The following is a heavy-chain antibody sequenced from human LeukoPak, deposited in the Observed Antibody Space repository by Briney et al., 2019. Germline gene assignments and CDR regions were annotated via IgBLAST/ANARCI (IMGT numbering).Heavy chain of an antibody. CDR3: AKDQIGEYYGSGSGYYFDY. J-gene: IGHJ4*02. Sequence: GRSLRLSCAASGFTFSSYGMHWVRQAPGKGLEWVAVISYDGSNKYYADSVKGRFTISRDNSKNTLYLQMNSLRAEDTAVCYCAKDQIGEYYGSGSGYYFDYWGQGTLVTVSS. CDR2: ISYDGSNK. CDR1: GFTFSSYG. D-gene: IGHD3-10*01. V-gene: IGHV3-30*18.